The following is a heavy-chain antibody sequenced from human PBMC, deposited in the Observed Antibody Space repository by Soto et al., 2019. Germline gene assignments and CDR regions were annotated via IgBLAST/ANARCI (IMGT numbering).Heavy chain of an antibody. D-gene: IGHD1-26*01. Sequence: GASVKVSCKASGVTFSSYAISWVRQAPGQGLEWMGGIIPIFGTANYAQKFQGRVTITADKSTSTAYMELSSLRSEDTAVYYCASSSSGSRMFDYWGQGTLVTVSS. CDR2: IIPIFGTA. V-gene: IGHV1-69*06. J-gene: IGHJ4*02. CDR1: GVTFSSYA. CDR3: ASSSSGSRMFDY.